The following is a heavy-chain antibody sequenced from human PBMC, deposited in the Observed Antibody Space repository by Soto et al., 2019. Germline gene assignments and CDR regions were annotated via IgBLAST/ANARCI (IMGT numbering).Heavy chain of an antibody. CDR1: GASISSGSYY. CDR3: AKGGIVESDSRRRET. Sequence: QVQLRESGPGLVKASQTLSLSCSVSGASISSGSYYWNWVRQDPGRGLEWIANIHNGGTTYTNPSLRSRVRVSLDTSENQFSLNVTSGTVADTAVYYCAKGGIVESDSRRRETWGQGPLVTVSS. J-gene: IGHJ5*02. D-gene: IGHD3-22*01. V-gene: IGHV4-31*03. CDR2: IHNGGTT.